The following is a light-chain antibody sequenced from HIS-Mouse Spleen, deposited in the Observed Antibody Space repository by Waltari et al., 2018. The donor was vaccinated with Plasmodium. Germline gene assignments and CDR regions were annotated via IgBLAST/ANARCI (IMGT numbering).Light chain of an antibody. CDR2: AAS. CDR1: QGISSY. Sequence: AIRMTQSPSSLSASTGASVTITCRASQGISSYLAWYQQKPGKAPKLLIYAASTLQSGVPSRFSGSGSGTDFTLTISCLQSEDFATYYCQQYYSYPWTFGQGTKVEIK. CDR3: QQYYSYPWT. J-gene: IGKJ1*01. V-gene: IGKV1-8*01.